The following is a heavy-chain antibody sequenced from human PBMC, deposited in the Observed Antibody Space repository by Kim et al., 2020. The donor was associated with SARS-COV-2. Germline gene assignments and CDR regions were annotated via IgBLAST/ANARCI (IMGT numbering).Heavy chain of an antibody. CDR2: IYPGDSDT. D-gene: IGHD2-21*02. V-gene: IGHV5-51*01. J-gene: IGHJ5*02. Sequence: GESLKISCKGSGYSFTSYWIGWVRQMPGKGLEWMGIIYPGDSDTRYSPSFQGQVTISADKSISTAYLQWSSLKASDTAMYYCARGNCGGDCYSTVSWFDPWGQGTLVTVSS. CDR3: ARGNCGGDCYSTVSWFDP. CDR1: GYSFTSYW.